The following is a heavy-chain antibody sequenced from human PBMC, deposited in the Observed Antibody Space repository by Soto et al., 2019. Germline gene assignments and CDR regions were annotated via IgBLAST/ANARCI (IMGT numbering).Heavy chain of an antibody. CDR2: INHSGST. Sequence: SETLSLTCAVYDGSFSGYYWSWIRQPPGKGLEWIGEINHSGSTNYNPSLKSRVTISVDTSKNQFSLKLSSVTAADTAVYYCARGPVTTVVFNWFDPWGQGTLVTVSS. V-gene: IGHV4-34*01. D-gene: IGHD4-17*01. CDR3: ARGPVTTVVFNWFDP. CDR1: DGSFSGYY. J-gene: IGHJ5*02.